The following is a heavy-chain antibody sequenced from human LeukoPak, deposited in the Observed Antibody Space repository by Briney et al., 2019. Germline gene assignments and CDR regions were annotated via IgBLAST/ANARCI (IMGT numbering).Heavy chain of an antibody. J-gene: IGHJ5*02. CDR2: ISSSSSTI. CDR3: ARDPGYGDSDWFDP. D-gene: IGHD4-17*01. CDR1: GFTFSSYS. Sequence: GGSLRLSCAASGFTFSSYSMNWVRQAPGKGLEWVSYISSSSSTIYYADSVKGRFTISRDNAKNSLYLQMNSLGAEDTAVYYCARDPGYGDSDWFDPWGQGTLVTVSS. V-gene: IGHV3-48*01.